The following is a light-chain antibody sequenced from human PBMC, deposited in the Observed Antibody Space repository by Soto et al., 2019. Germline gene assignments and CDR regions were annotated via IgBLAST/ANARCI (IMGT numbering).Light chain of an antibody. CDR2: AAS. CDR1: QGISNY. CDR3: QKYNSAPYT. J-gene: IGKJ2*01. Sequence: DIQMTQSPSSLSASVGDRVTITCRASQGISNYLAWYQQKPGKGPKLLIYAASTLQSGVPSRFSGIGSGTDFTLPIISLQPEDVATYYCQKYNSAPYTFGQGTKLEIK. V-gene: IGKV1-27*01.